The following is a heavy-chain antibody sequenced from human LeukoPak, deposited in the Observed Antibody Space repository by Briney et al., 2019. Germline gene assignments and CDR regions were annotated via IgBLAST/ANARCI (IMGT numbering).Heavy chain of an antibody. D-gene: IGHD2-2*01. CDR1: GGSISSYY. J-gene: IGHJ3*02. CDR2: IYTSGST. Sequence: PSETLSLTCTVSGGSISSYYWSWIRQPAGKGLEWIGRIYTSGSTNYNPSLKSRVTMSVDTSKNQFSLKLSSVTAADTAVYYCARDLGYCSSTSCPDDAFDIWGQGTMVPVSS. V-gene: IGHV4-4*07. CDR3: ARDLGYCSSTSCPDDAFDI.